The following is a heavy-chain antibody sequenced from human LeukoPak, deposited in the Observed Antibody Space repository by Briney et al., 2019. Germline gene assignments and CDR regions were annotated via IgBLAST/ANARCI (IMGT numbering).Heavy chain of an antibody. CDR3: ARGGLAKSIAARFGDYYYMDV. CDR1: GYSENFYG. J-gene: IGHJ6*03. Sequence: GASVKVSCKTSGYSENFYGITWVRQVAGQGLEWMGWISAQHGQTEYAPNSQDRVTMTTDTYTNTAYMELRSLRSDDTAVYYCARGGLAKSIAARFGDYYYMDVWGKGTTVTVSS. CDR2: ISAQHGQT. D-gene: IGHD6-6*01. V-gene: IGHV1-18*01.